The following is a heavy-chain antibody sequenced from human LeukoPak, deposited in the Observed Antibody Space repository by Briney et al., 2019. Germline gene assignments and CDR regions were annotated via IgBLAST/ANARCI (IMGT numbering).Heavy chain of an antibody. D-gene: IGHD3-22*01. CDR2: IYTSGST. V-gene: IGHV4-61*02. CDR1: GGSISSGGYS. Sequence: SETLSLTCAVSGGSISSGGYSWSWIRQPAGKGLEWLGRIYTSGSTNYNPSLKSRVTMSVDTSKNQFSLKLSSVTAADTAVYYCAREGRYYYDSSGYYYFDYWGQGTLVTVSS. CDR3: AREGRYYYDSSGYYYFDY. J-gene: IGHJ4*02.